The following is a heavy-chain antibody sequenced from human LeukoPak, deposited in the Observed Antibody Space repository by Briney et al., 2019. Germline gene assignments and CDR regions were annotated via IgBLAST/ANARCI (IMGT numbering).Heavy chain of an antibody. Sequence: PGRSLRLSCAASGFTFSSYGIHWVRQAPGKGLEWVAVISNDGSDKSYADSVKGRFTISRDNSKNTLYLQMNSLRAEDTAVHFCAKGTVIVGYYFDSWGQGTLVTVSS. J-gene: IGHJ4*02. CDR3: AKGTVIVGYYFDS. V-gene: IGHV3-30*18. CDR1: GFTFSSYG. CDR2: ISNDGSDK. D-gene: IGHD3-22*01.